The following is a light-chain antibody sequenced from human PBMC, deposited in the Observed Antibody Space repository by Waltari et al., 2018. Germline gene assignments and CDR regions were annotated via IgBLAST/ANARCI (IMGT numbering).Light chain of an antibody. CDR2: LNNDGSH. V-gene: IGLV4-69*01. J-gene: IGLJ3*02. CDR1: SGHSNYV. CDR3: QTWGTGVVV. Sequence: QLVLTQAPSASASLGASATLTCTLSSGHSNYVIAWPQQQPGKGPRYLIRLNNDGSHRKGDGIPDRFSGSRSGAECYLTISSLQSEDEADYYCQTWGTGVVVFGGGTKLTVL.